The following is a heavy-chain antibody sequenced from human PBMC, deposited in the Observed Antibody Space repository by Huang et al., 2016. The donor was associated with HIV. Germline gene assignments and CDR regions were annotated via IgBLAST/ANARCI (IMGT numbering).Heavy chain of an antibody. CDR1: GFTFSSYA. D-gene: IGHD6-13*01. Sequence: EVQLLESGGGLVQPGGSLRLSCAASGFTFSSYAMSWVRQAPGKGLEGGSSSTVRGSSSYYADSVKGRFTISRDKSKNTLYLQMNSLRAEDTAIYYCAKADSGAAAGSLVDYWGQGTLVTVSS. CDR3: AKADSGAAAGSLVDY. V-gene: IGHV3-23*01. J-gene: IGHJ4*02. CDR2: STVRGSSS.